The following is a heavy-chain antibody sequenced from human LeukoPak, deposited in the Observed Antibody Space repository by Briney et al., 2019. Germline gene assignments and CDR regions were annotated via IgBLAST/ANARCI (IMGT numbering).Heavy chain of an antibody. J-gene: IGHJ3*02. CDR3: ARGDGVTDAFDI. CDR2: ISYDGSNK. CDR1: GFTFSSYA. Sequence: GGSLRLSCAASGFTFSSYAMHWVRQAPGKGLEWVAVISYDGSNKYYADSVKGRFTISRDNSKNTLYLQMNSLRAEDTAVYYCARGDGVTDAFDIWGQGTMVTVSS. D-gene: IGHD4-17*01. V-gene: IGHV3-30*14.